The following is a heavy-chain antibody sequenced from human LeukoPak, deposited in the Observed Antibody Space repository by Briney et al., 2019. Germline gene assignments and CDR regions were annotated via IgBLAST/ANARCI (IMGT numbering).Heavy chain of an antibody. CDR1: GFSFSSYA. J-gene: IGHJ4*02. D-gene: IGHD5-18*01. Sequence: PGGSLRLSCAASGFSFSSYAMHWVRQAAGKGLEWVAFTTSDESNKHCADSVKGRFTISRDNSKNTLYLQMNSLRAEDTAVYYCARESGALRGYSFGLWGQGTLVTVSS. CDR3: ARESGALRGYSFGL. V-gene: IGHV3-30-3*01. CDR2: TTSDESNK.